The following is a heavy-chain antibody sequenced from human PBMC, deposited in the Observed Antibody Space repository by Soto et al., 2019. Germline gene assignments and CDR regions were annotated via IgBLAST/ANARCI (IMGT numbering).Heavy chain of an antibody. CDR3: ARDGGVGFDL. J-gene: IGHJ5*02. CDR1: GFPLGSYN. V-gene: IGHV3-21*01. Sequence: GGSLRLSCVASGFPLGSYNMNLVRQAPGKGLEWVSTISRSTTYIYYADSVKGRFTISRDNARNSLYLHIDRLRPEDTGLYYCARDGGVGFDLWGQGTPVTVFS. CDR2: ISRSTTYI. D-gene: IGHD3-16*01.